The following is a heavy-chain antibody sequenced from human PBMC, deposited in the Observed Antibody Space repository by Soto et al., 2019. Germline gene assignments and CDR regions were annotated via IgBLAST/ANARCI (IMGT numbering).Heavy chain of an antibody. CDR3: PEYCSGGSCSRRVGHDY. CDR2: IIPILGIA. CDR1: GGTFSSYT. D-gene: IGHD2-15*01. V-gene: IGHV1-69*02. J-gene: IGHJ4*02. Sequence: QVQLVQSGAEVKKPGSSVKVSCKASGGTFSSYTISWVRQAPGQGLEWMGRIIPILGIANYAQKFQCRVTITADKATSRVYREVCSLRFEDTVGYYCPEYCSGGSCSRRVGHDYWGQGALDTVS.